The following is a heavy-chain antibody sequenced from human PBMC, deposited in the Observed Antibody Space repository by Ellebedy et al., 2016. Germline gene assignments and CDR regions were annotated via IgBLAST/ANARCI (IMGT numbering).Heavy chain of an antibody. D-gene: IGHD3-10*01. J-gene: IGHJ5*02. V-gene: IGHV1-69*13. CDR3: AKGRAGDWFDP. CDR2: IIPIFGTA. CDR1: GGTFSSYA. Sequence: SVKVSXKASGGTFSSYAISWVRQAPGQGLEWMGGIIPIFGTANYAQKFQGRVTITADESTSTAYMELSSLRAEDTAVYYCAKGRAGDWFDPWGQGTLVTVSS.